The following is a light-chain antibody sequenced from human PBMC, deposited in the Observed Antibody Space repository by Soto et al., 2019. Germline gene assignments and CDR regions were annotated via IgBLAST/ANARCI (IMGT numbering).Light chain of an antibody. J-gene: IGKJ5*01. CDR3: HQYKNSPST. CDR1: QSVSSSY. CDR2: GAS. Sequence: EIVMTQSPATLSVSPGERATLSCRASQSVSSSYLAWYQQTNGQPPRILIYGASTRDTGIPARFSGSGSGTECTLTISRLQSEDFSVYYCHQYKNSPSTFGQGTRLEIK. V-gene: IGKV3-15*01.